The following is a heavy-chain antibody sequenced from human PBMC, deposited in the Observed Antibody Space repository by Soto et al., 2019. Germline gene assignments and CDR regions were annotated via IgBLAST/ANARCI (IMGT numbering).Heavy chain of an antibody. J-gene: IGHJ4*02. CDR1: GFTFSIYG. CDR3: ARDRSDYRFFDY. CDR2: IWYDGSNK. V-gene: IGHV3-33*01. D-gene: IGHD4-17*01. Sequence: PGGSLRLSCAASGFTFSIYGMHWVRQAPGKGLEWVAVIWYDGSNKYYADSVKGRFTISRDNPKNTLYLQMNSLRAEDTAVYHCARDRSDYRFFDYCGQGPLVTVSS.